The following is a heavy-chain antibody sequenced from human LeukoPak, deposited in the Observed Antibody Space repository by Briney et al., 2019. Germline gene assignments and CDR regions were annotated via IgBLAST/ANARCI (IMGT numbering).Heavy chain of an antibody. CDR3: ARQVVGAHAFDI. Sequence: SETLSLTCTVSGGSISSSSYYWGWIRQPPGKGLEWIGSIYYSGSTYYNPSFKSRVTISVDTSKNQFSLKLSSVTAADTAVYYCARQVVGAHAFDIWGPGTMFTVSS. V-gene: IGHV4-39*01. CDR2: IYYSGST. CDR1: GGSISSSSYY. D-gene: IGHD3-16*01. J-gene: IGHJ3*02.